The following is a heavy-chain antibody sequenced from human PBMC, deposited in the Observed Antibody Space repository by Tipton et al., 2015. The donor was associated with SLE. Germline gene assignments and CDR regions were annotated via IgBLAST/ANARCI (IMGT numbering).Heavy chain of an antibody. CDR1: GASIISLNW. J-gene: IGHJ4*02. V-gene: IGHV4-4*02. Sequence: TLSLTCTVSGASIISLNWWTWVRQPPGKGLEWIGEIYHTGRTNYKPSLKSRVIITVDKSKNQFSLNLSSVTAADTAVYYYARVGDVNVVPSRSDRHFDYWGQGFLVTVSS. CDR2: IYHTGRT. CDR3: ARVGDVNVVPSRSDRHFDY. D-gene: IGHD2-21*02.